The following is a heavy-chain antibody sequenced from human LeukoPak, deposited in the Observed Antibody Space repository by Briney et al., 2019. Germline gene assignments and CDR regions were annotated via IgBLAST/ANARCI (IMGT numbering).Heavy chain of an antibody. V-gene: IGHV4-34*01. D-gene: IGHD3-10*01. CDR3: ARGYRRITMVRGASLKVNWFDP. CDR2: INHSGST. J-gene: IGHJ5*02. CDR1: GGSFSGYY. Sequence: SETLSLTCAVYGGSFSGYYWSWIRQPPGKGLEWIGEINHSGSTNYNPSLKSRVTISVDTSKNQFSLKLSSVTAADTAVYYCARGYRRITMVRGASLKVNWFDPWGQGTLVTVSS.